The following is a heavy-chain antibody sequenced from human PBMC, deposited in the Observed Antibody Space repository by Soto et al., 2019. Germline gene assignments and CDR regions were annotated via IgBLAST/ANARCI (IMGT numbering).Heavy chain of an antibody. CDR1: GYTFTNYY. CDR2: MNPKSGNT. D-gene: IGHD3-10*01. Sequence: ASVKVSCKASGYTFTNYYIHWVRQAPGQGLEWMGWMNPKSGNTKYAQRFRGWITMTRDTSISTAYMELSRLSSDDTAVYYCARDFGSYWFDYWGQGTLVTVSS. J-gene: IGHJ4*02. CDR3: ARDFGSYWFDY. V-gene: IGHV1-2*04.